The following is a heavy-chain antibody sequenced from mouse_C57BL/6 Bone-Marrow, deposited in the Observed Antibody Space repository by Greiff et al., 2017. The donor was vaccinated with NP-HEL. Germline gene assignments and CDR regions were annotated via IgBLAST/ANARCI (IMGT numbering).Heavy chain of an antibody. CDR1: GFTFSDYY. CDR2: ISNGGGST. CDR3: ARHSRYAMEY. V-gene: IGHV5-12*01. Sequence: EVQVVESGGGLVQPGGSLKLSCAASGFTFSDYYMYWVRQTPEKRLEWVAYISNGGGSTYYPDTVKGRFTISRDNAKNTLYLQMSRLKSEDTAMYYCARHSRYAMEYWGQGTSVTVSS. J-gene: IGHJ4*01.